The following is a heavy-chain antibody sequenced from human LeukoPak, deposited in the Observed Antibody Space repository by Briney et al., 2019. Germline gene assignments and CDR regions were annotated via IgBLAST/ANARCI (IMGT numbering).Heavy chain of an antibody. CDR3: AREVVAAAEVDY. V-gene: IGHV4-4*08. D-gene: IGHD6-13*01. Sequence: SETLSLTCTVSGGSMSGYYWNWIQQSPGKGLEWIGYINNVGSTKYNPSLRSRVTISIATSKDQFSLTLSSVTASDTAVYYCAREVVAAAEVDYWGQGTLVTVSS. J-gene: IGHJ4*02. CDR2: INNVGST. CDR1: GGSMSGYY.